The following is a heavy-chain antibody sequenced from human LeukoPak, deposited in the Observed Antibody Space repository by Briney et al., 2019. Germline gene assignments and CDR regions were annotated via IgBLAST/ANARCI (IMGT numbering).Heavy chain of an antibody. V-gene: IGHV3-48*04. CDR1: GFTFSSYS. Sequence: GGSLRLSCAASGFTFSSYSMNWVRQAPGNGLEWVSYISSSSSTIYYADSVKGRFTIPRDNAKNSLYLQMNSLRAEDTAVYYCARDSVSRNYYDSSGYYYGVRWGQGTLVTVSS. D-gene: IGHD3-22*01. J-gene: IGHJ4*02. CDR3: ARDSVSRNYYDSSGYYYGVR. CDR2: ISSSSSTI.